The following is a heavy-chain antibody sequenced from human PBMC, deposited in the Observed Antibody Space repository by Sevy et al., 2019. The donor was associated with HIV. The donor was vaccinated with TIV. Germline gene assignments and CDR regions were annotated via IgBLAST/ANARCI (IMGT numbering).Heavy chain of an antibody. J-gene: IGHJ5*02. CDR2: IDKDGTGT. CDR3: GRDSYSGVGSDVGWFDP. Sequence: GGSLRLSCEASGFYFSNFWMHWVRQIPGKGLEWVSRIDKDGTGTIYADSVKGRFTVSRDNSKKTVFLQMDRLIVDDTAVYHCGRDSYSGVGSDVGWFDPWGQGVLVTVSS. CDR1: GFYFSNFW. V-gene: IGHV3-74*01. D-gene: IGHD5-18*01.